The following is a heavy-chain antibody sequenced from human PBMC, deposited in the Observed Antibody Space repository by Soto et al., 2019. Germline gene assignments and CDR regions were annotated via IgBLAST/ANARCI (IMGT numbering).Heavy chain of an antibody. Sequence: SETLSLTCTVSGGSIRNNYWTWIRQHPGKGLEWIGYNYYSGITYYNPSLKSRVTISLDTSKNQFSLKLSSVTAADTAVYYCARGSSIAGLYYGMDVWGQGTTVTVSS. CDR2: NYYSGIT. CDR3: ARGSSIAGLYYGMDV. CDR1: GGSIRNNY. J-gene: IGHJ6*02. D-gene: IGHD6-6*01. V-gene: IGHV4-31*03.